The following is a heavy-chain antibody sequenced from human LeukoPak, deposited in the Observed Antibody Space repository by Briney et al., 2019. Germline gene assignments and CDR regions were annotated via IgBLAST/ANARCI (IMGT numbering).Heavy chain of an antibody. D-gene: IGHD3-10*01. V-gene: IGHV3-23*01. CDR3: AKDHYYGSGSYYNEDFDY. CDR1: GFTFSSYG. CDR2: ISGGGGST. J-gene: IGHJ4*02. Sequence: GGSLRLSCAASGFTFSSYGMSWVRQAPGKGLEWVSAISGGGGSTYYADSVKGRFTISRDNSENTLYLQMNSLRAEDTAVYYCAKDHYYGSGSYYNEDFDYWGQGTLVTVSS.